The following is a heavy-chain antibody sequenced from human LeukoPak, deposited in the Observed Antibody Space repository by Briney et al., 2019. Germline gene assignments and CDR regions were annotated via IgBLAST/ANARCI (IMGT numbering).Heavy chain of an antibody. CDR2: IKQDGSEK. CDR3: ARDNPDYDYIWGSYRGGDAFDI. J-gene: IGHJ3*02. Sequence: GGSLRLSCAASGFTFSSYGMSWVRQAPGKGLEWVANIKQDGSEKCYVDSVKGRFTISRDNAKNPLYLQMNSLRAEDTAVYYCARDNPDYDYIWGSYRGGDAFDIWGQGTMVTVSS. CDR1: GFTFSSYG. V-gene: IGHV3-7*01. D-gene: IGHD3-16*02.